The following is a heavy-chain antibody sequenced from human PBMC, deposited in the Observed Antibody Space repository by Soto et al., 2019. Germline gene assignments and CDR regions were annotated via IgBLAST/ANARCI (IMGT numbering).Heavy chain of an antibody. J-gene: IGHJ6*02. V-gene: IGHV4-31*03. CDR3: ARTMVRGPYYYYYGMDV. Sequence: SETLSLTCTVSGGSISSGGYYWSWIRQHPGKGLEWIGYIYYSGSTYYNPSLKSRVTISVDTSKNQFSLKLSSVTAADTAVYYCARTMVRGPYYYYYGMDVWGQGTTVPVSS. CDR1: GGSISSGGYY. CDR2: IYYSGST. D-gene: IGHD3-10*01.